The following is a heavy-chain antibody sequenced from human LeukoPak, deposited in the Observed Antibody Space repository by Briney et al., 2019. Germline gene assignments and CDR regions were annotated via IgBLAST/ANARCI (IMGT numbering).Heavy chain of an antibody. Sequence: SETLSLTCTVSGGSVSSYYWSWIRQPPGKGLEWIGYIYYSGSTNYNPSLKSRVTISVDTSKNQFSLKLSSVTAADTAVYHCARDRYYYDSSGYPDAFDIWGQGTMVTVSS. CDR2: IYYSGST. V-gene: IGHV4-59*02. CDR3: ARDRYYYDSSGYPDAFDI. J-gene: IGHJ3*02. CDR1: GGSVSSYY. D-gene: IGHD3-22*01.